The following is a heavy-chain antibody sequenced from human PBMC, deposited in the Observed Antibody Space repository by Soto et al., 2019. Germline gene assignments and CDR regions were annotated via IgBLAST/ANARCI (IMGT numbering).Heavy chain of an antibody. V-gene: IGHV3-15*01. J-gene: IGHJ4*02. CDR3: TTAATGYYFDY. Sequence: GGSLRLSCAASGFTFSNAWMSWVRQAPGKGLEWVGRIKSKTDGGTTDYAEPVKGRFTISRDDSKNTLYLQMISLKTEDTAVYYCTTAATGYYFDYWGQGTLVTVSS. CDR1: GFTFSNAW. CDR2: IKSKTDGGTT.